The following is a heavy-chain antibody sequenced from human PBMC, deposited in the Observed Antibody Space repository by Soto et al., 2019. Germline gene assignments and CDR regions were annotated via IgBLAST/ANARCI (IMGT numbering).Heavy chain of an antibody. D-gene: IGHD6-19*01. Sequence: QVQLVQSGAEMKKPGASVKVSCKASGYTFTSYAMHWVRQAPGQRLEWMGWINAGNGNTKYSQKFQGRVTITRDTSASTAYMELSSLRSEDTAVYYCARGYSSGWSFNDYWGQGTLVTVSS. V-gene: IGHV1-3*01. J-gene: IGHJ4*02. CDR2: INAGNGNT. CDR1: GYTFTSYA. CDR3: ARGYSSGWSFNDY.